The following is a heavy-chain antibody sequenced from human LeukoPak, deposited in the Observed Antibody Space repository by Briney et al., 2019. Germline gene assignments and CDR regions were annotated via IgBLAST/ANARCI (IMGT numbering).Heavy chain of an antibody. CDR2: ISGYNGNT. V-gene: IGHV1-18*01. J-gene: IGHJ4*02. CDR1: GYTFTSYG. Sequence: GASVKVSCKASGYTFTSYGVSWVRQAPGQGLEWMGWISGYNGNTNYAQKLQGSITMTTDTSTSTAYMGLRSLRSDDTAVYYCARDLGGWPYYFDYWGQGTLVTVSS. D-gene: IGHD6-19*01. CDR3: ARDLGGWPYYFDY.